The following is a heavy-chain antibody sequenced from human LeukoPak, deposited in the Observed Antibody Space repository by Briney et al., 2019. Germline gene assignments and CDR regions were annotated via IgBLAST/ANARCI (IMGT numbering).Heavy chain of an antibody. V-gene: IGHV4-4*07. Sequence: SETLSLTCTVSGGSISSYYWGWIRQPAGKGLEWIGRIYTSGSTNYNPSLKSRVTMSVDTSKNQFSLKLSSVTAADTAVYYCARGPYGSGSYYLFDYWGQGTLVTVSS. CDR3: ARGPYGSGSYYLFDY. D-gene: IGHD3-10*01. J-gene: IGHJ4*02. CDR1: GGSISSYY. CDR2: IYTSGST.